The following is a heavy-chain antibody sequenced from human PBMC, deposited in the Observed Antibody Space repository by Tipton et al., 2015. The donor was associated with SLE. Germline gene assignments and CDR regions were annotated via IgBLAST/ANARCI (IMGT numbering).Heavy chain of an antibody. Sequence: TLSLTCTVSGGSISSGSYYWSWIRQPAGKGLECIGYIDTRGSTNYNPSLKSRVTISVDTSKNQFSLKLRSVTAADTAVYYCARVYSSSHPDVWGKGTTVTVSS. CDR2: IDTRGST. CDR3: ARVYSSSHPDV. CDR1: GGSISSGSYY. J-gene: IGHJ6*04. D-gene: IGHD6-13*01. V-gene: IGHV4-61*09.